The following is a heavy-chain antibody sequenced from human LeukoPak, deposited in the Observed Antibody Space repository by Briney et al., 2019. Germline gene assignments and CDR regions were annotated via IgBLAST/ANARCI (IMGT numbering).Heavy chain of an antibody. V-gene: IGHV3-23*01. J-gene: IGHJ4*02. CDR2: ISTSGGST. CDR3: AKESGSYDYGDSGYFDC. CDR1: GFTFSTYA. D-gene: IGHD4-17*01. Sequence: GGSLRLSCAAPGFTFSTYAMSWVRQAPGKGLEWVSGISTSGGSTYYADSVKGRFTISRDNSKNTLYLQMSSLRAEDTALYYCAKESGSYDYGDSGYFDCWGQGTLVAVSS.